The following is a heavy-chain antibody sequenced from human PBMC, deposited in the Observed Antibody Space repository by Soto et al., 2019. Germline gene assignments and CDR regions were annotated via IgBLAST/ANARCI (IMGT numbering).Heavy chain of an antibody. V-gene: IGHV1-69*13. CDR2: IIPILTTP. CDR3: AKSVGLAPTREDGMDV. Sequence: PVKVSWKSSGGTFSIYGFSWVRQAPGQGPEWIGGIIPILTTPNYAQKFQGRVTIVADESTTTVYMELSSLKFEYTAVYYCAKSVGLAPTREDGMDVRG. D-gene: IGHD1-26*01. J-gene: IGHJ6*02. CDR1: GGTFSIYG.